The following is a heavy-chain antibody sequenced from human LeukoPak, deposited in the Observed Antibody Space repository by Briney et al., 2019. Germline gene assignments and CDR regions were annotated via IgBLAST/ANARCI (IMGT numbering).Heavy chain of an antibody. CDR1: GYTLPELS. CDR2: FDPEDGET. CDR3: ARAYGSGSYTHYYMDV. D-gene: IGHD3-10*01. J-gene: IGHJ6*03. Sequence: ASVKVSCQVSGYTLPELSMHWVRPAPGKGVEWMGGFDPEDGETIYAQKVQGRVTITTDESTSTAYMELSSLRAEDTAVYYCARAYGSGSYTHYYMDVWGKGTTVTASS. V-gene: IGHV1-24*01.